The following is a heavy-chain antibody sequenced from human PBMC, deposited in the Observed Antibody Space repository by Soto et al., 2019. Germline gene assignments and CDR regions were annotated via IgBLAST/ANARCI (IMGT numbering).Heavy chain of an antibody. CDR2: ISYSGST. CDR3: ARLESVAGAIDC. CDR1: GVSISSHGYF. J-gene: IGHJ4*02. V-gene: IGHV4-39*01. D-gene: IGHD6-19*01. Sequence: PSETLSLTCTVSGVSISSHGYFWGWIRQPPGKGLEWIGMISYSGSTYYSPSLKSRVTISADTSKNQFSLNLISVTAADTAIYFCARLESVAGAIDCWGQGTLVTVSS.